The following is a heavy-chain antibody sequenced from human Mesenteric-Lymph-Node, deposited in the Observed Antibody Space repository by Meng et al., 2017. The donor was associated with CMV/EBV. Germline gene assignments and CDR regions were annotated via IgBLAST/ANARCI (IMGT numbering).Heavy chain of an antibody. CDR3: ARELNDYVSFFDF. J-gene: IGHJ4*02. CDR1: GFTFDDYG. V-gene: IGHV3-20*04. CDR2: INWNGGST. Sequence: GESLKISCAASGFTFDDYGMSWVRQAPGKGLEWVSGINWNGGSTGYADSVKGRFTISRDNAKNSLYLQMNSLRAEDTAVYYCARELNDYVSFFDFWGQGTLVTVSS. D-gene: IGHD3-10*02.